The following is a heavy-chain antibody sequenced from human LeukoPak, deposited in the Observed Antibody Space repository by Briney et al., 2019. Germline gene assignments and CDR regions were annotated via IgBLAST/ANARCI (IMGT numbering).Heavy chain of an antibody. CDR3: ARDTAVTTEIGPYYFDY. CDR1: GYTFTSYY. J-gene: IGHJ4*02. V-gene: IGHV1-46*01. Sequence: ASVKVSCKASGYTFTSYYMHWVRQAPGQGLEWMGIINPSGDSTSYAQKFQGRVTMTRDTSTSTVYMELSSLRSEDTAVYYCARDTAVTTEIGPYYFDYWGQGTLVTVSS. D-gene: IGHD4-17*01. CDR2: INPSGDST.